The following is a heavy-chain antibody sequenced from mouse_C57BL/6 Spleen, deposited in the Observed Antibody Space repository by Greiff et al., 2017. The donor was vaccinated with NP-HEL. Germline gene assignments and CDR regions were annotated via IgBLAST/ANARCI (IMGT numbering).Heavy chain of an antibody. J-gene: IGHJ4*01. CDR1: GFTFSSYA. CDR2: ISSGGDYI. Sequence: EVKLVESGEGLVKPGGSLTLSCAASGFTFSSYAMSWFRQTPEKRLEWVAYISSGGDYIYYADTVKGRFTISRDNARNTLYLKMSSLKSEDTAMYYCTRAIYYYGSSPYAMDYWGQGTSVTVSS. V-gene: IGHV5-9-1*02. D-gene: IGHD1-1*01. CDR3: TRAIYYYGSSPYAMDY.